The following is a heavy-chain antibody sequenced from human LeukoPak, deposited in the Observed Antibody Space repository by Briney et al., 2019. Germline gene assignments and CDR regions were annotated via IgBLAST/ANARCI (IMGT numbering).Heavy chain of an antibody. V-gene: IGHV4-38-2*02. CDR2: IYHSGST. CDR1: DDSITMYY. D-gene: IGHD3-22*01. J-gene: IGHJ4*02. Sequence: SETLSLTCTVSDDSITMYYWTWIRQPPGKGLEWIGSIYHSGSTYYNPSLKSRVTISVDTSKNQFSLKLSSVTAADTAVYYCARVTGYMIEDYFDYWGQGTLVTVSS. CDR3: ARVTGYMIEDYFDY.